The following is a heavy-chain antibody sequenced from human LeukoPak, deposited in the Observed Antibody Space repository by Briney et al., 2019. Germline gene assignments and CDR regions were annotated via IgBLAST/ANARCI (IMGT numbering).Heavy chain of an antibody. CDR1: GFTFSSYA. CDR2: ISYDGSNK. D-gene: IGHD2-15*01. CDR3: ARLGYCSGGSCSPFDY. Sequence: GGSLRLSCAASGFTFSSYAMHWVRRAPGKGLEWVAVISYDGSNKYYADSVKGRFTISRDNSKNTLYLQMNSLRAEDTAVYYCARLGYCSGGSCSPFDYWGQGTLVTVSS. V-gene: IGHV3-30*04. J-gene: IGHJ4*02.